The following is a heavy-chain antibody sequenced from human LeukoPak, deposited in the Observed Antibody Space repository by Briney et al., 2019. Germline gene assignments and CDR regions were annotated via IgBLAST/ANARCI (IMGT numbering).Heavy chain of an antibody. CDR3: ARGRARGNWFDP. CDR2: INHSGST. CDR1: GGSFSGYY. D-gene: IGHD3-10*01. J-gene: IGHJ5*02. V-gene: IGHV4-34*01. Sequence: PSETLSLTCAVYGGSFSGYYWSWIRQPPGKGLEWIGEINHSGSTNYNPSLKSRVTISVDTSKNQFSLKLSSVTAADTAVYYCARGRARGNWFDPWGRGTLVTVSS.